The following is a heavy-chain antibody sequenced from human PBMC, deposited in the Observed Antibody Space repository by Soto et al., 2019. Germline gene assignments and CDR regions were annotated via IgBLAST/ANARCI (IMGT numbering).Heavy chain of an antibody. CDR3: ARGGNWFAP. CDR1: GFTFSNYW. CDR2: IDQDGGEK. D-gene: IGHD3-10*01. Sequence: EVQLVESGGGLVQPGGSLRLSCAASGFTFSNYWMAWVRQAPGKGLEWVANIDQDGGEKYYVDSVKGRFTISRDNVKNSLYLHMNSLRAEDTAVYYCARGGNWFAPWGQGTLVTVSS. J-gene: IGHJ5*02. V-gene: IGHV3-7*05.